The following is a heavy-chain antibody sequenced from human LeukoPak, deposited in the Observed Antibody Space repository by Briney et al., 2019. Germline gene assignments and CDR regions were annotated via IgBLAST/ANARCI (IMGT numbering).Heavy chain of an antibody. CDR1: GFTFSAYN. D-gene: IGHD4-11*01. V-gene: IGHV3-21*01. J-gene: IGHJ3*02. Sequence: PGGSLRLSRAASGFTFSAYNMNWVRRTPGKGLEWVSSITTSSTYMFYADSVRGRFTISRDNAENSLYLQMNSLRAEDTAVYYCARAKRLHRSAFDIWGQGTMVTVSS. CDR3: ARAKRLHRSAFDI. CDR2: ITTSSTYM.